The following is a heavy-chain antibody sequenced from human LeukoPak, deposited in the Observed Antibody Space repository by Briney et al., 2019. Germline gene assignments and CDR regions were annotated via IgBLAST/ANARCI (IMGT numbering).Heavy chain of an antibody. CDR1: GFIFSTYW. V-gene: IGHV3-7*05. Sequence: QPGGSLGLSCAASGFIFSTYWMTWVRQAAGKRREWVANIKQDGSETYYADSVKGRFTISRDNAKNSLYLQMNSLRAEDTAVYYCARKLYYYDTSGYACWFGPWGQGTLVTVSS. D-gene: IGHD3-22*01. CDR2: IKQDGSET. CDR3: ARKLYYYDTSGYACWFGP. J-gene: IGHJ5*02.